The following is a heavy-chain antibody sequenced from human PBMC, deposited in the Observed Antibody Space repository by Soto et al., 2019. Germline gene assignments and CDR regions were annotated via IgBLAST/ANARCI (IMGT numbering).Heavy chain of an antibody. CDR2: TYYRSKWYN. CDR3: ARDRRSSSFSREKGYYYGMDV. V-gene: IGHV6-1*01. Sequence: TLSLTCAISGDSVSSNSAAWNWIRQSPSRGLEWLGRTYYRSKWYNDYAVSVKSRITINPDTSKNQLSLQLNSVTPEDTAVYYCARDRRSSSFSREKGYYYGMDVWGQGTTVTVSS. D-gene: IGHD6-6*01. CDR1: GDSVSSNSAA. J-gene: IGHJ6*02.